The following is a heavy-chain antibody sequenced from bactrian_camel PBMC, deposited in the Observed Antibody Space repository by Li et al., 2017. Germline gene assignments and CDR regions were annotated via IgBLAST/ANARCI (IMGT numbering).Heavy chain of an antibody. D-gene: IGHD6*01. J-gene: IGHJ4*01. CDR1: GDTASVYS. Sequence: HVQLVESGGGSAQAGGSMRLDCAVSGDTASVYSMAWFRQAPGKEREAIAFIDDHGRTNYADSVKGRFTISTDRADLTVYLQMNDLQPDDTAMYRCGAGQWSLVAGAGYCYAADWGQGTQVTVS. CDR3: GAGQWSLVAGAGYCYAAD. V-gene: IGHV3S53*01. CDR2: IDDHGRT.